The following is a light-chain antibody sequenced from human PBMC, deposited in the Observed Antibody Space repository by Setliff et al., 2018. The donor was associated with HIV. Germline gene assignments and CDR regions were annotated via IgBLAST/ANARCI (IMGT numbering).Light chain of an antibody. V-gene: IGLV2-14*01. CDR3: SSYTSSSTPVV. CDR2: EVS. CDR1: SSDVGTYDY. Sequence: QSVLTQPASVSGSPGQSITISCTGTSSDVGTYDYVSWYQQHLGKAPKLMIFEVSNRPSGVSYRFSGSKSGNTASLTISGLQAEDEADYYCSSYTSSSTPVVFGGGTKVTVL. J-gene: IGLJ2*01.